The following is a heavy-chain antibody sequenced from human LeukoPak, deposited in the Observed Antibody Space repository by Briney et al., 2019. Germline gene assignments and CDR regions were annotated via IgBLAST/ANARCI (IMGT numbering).Heavy chain of an antibody. D-gene: IGHD6-19*01. CDR3: ARGGSGWYGNWFDP. Sequence: SETLSLTCAVYGGSFSGYYWSWIRQPPGKGLEWIGYIDYSGSTNYNPSLKSRVTTSVDTPKNQFSLKLSSVTAADTAVYYCARGGSGWYGNWFDPWGQGTLVTVSS. CDR1: GGSFSGYY. CDR2: IDYSGST. V-gene: IGHV4-59*01. J-gene: IGHJ5*02.